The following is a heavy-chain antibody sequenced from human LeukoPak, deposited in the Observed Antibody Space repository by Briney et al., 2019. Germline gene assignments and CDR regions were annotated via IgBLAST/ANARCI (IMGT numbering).Heavy chain of an antibody. D-gene: IGHD3-10*01. CDR1: GFTFTSYA. V-gene: IGHV3-23*01. CDR2: IYDDNT. Sequence: QPGRSLRLSCAASGFTFTSYAMAWVRQAPGKGLEWVSTIYDDNTYYADSVKGRFAISTDNSKNTLYLQMNSLRVEDTAVYFCAARKVRGVWFYLDYWGQGTLVTVSS. CDR3: AARKVRGVWFYLDY. J-gene: IGHJ4*02.